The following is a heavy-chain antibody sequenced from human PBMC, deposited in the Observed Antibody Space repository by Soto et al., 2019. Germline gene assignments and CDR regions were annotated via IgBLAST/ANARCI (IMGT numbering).Heavy chain of an antibody. V-gene: IGHV3-21*01. D-gene: IGHD3-16*01. CDR3: AMFLGGYYYGTDF. Sequence: GGSLRLSCAASGFTFSSYSLHCVRQAPGKGLEWVSCISGRSSYIYYADSVNGRFTISRDNSKNSLYLQMNSLRAEDTAVYYCAMFLGGYYYGTDFWGQGTTVTVSS. CDR1: GFTFSSYS. CDR2: ISGRSSYI. J-gene: IGHJ6*02.